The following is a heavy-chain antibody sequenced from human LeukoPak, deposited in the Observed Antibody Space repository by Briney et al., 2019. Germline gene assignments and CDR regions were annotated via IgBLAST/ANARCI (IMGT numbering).Heavy chain of an antibody. V-gene: IGHV4-34*01. J-gene: IGHJ6*02. CDR2: INHSGST. Sequence: SETLSLTCAVYGGSFSGYYWSWIRQPPGKGLEWIGEINHSGSTNYNPSLKSRVTISVDTSKNQFSLKLSSVTAADTAVYYCARGLVYCSGGSCLPTNYYGMDVWGQGTTVTVSS. D-gene: IGHD2-15*01. CDR3: ARGLVYCSGGSCLPTNYYGMDV. CDR1: GGSFSGYY.